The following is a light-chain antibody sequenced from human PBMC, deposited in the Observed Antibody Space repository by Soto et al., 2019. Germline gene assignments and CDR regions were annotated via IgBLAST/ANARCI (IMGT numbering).Light chain of an antibody. CDR3: QQYGDPPIT. J-gene: IGKJ5*01. CDR2: GAS. Sequence: EIVLTQSPGTLSLSPGERATLSCRASQSVSSNYLAWYQQKPGQAPRLLIYGASNRATGIPDRFSGSGYGTDFTLTISRLEPGDFAVFYCQQYGDPPITFGQVTRLEIK. CDR1: QSVSSNY. V-gene: IGKV3-20*01.